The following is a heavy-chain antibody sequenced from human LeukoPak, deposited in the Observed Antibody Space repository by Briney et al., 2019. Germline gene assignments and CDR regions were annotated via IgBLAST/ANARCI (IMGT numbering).Heavy chain of an antibody. CDR2: ISGSGGST. J-gene: IGHJ4*02. Sequence: GGSLRLSCAASGFTFSSYAMCWVRQVPGKGLEWVSGISGSGGSTYYADSVKGRFTISRDNSKNTLYLQMNSLRAEDTAVYYCAKPSYDFGSRYYFDYWGQGTLVTVSS. D-gene: IGHD3-3*01. CDR1: GFTFSSYA. CDR3: AKPSYDFGSRYYFDY. V-gene: IGHV3-23*01.